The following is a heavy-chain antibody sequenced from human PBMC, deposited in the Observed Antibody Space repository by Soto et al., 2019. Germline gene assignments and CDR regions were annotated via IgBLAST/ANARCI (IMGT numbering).Heavy chain of an antibody. CDR1: GFSFGDFG. D-gene: IGHD6-13*01. V-gene: IGHV3-49*04. CDR3: TVAGQAAADFAFDV. CDR2: IRSKAYGGTT. Sequence: GGSLRLSCTTSGFSFGDFGVSWVRQAPGKGLEWVGFIRSKAYGGTTEYATSVKGRFIISRDDSKSIAYLQMNSLKTEDTAVYYCTVAGQAAADFAFDVWGQGTMVTVSS. J-gene: IGHJ3*01.